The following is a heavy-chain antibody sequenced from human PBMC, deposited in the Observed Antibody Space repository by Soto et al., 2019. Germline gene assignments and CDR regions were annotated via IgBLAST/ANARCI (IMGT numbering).Heavy chain of an antibody. CDR1: VRTLTRYA. Sequence: QVQLVHSGAEVKKPGASVKVSCKASVRTLTRYASSWVRQGPGQGPEWMGGIMPMSGTAHYAEKFQGRVTITAEESTSTAHMELSSRRFDDTAVYYCVARPAEYSYGYLDYWGQGILVSVSS. J-gene: IGHJ4*02. D-gene: IGHD5-18*01. CDR2: IMPMSGTA. V-gene: IGHV1-69*01. CDR3: VARPAEYSYGYLDY.